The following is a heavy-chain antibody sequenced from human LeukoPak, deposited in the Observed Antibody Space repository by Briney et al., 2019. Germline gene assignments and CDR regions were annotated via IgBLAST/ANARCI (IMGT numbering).Heavy chain of an antibody. V-gene: IGHV3-23*01. CDR1: GFTFSNYA. Sequence: GGSLGLSCEASGFTFSNYAMSWVRQAPGKGLEWVSGICGHGISIYYADSVKGRFTISRDNSKSTLYLVMNSLRAEDTAFYFCAKRGVVIRVFLVGFHKEAFYFESWGQGALVTVSS. CDR3: AKRGVVIRVFLVGFHKEAFYFES. J-gene: IGHJ4*02. CDR2: ICGHGISI. D-gene: IGHD3/OR15-3a*01.